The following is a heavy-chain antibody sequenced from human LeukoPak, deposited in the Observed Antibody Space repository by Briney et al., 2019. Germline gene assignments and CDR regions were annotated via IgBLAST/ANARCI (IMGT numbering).Heavy chain of an antibody. J-gene: IGHJ4*02. Sequence: PSETLSLTCTVSGGSISSYYWSWIRQPPGKGLEWIGYIYYSGSTNYNPSLKSRVTISVDTSKNQFSLKLSSVTAADTAVYYCARTIAARDETQLFDYWGQGTLVTVPS. CDR1: GGSISSYY. CDR2: IYYSGST. D-gene: IGHD6-6*01. V-gene: IGHV4-59*08. CDR3: ARTIAARDETQLFDY.